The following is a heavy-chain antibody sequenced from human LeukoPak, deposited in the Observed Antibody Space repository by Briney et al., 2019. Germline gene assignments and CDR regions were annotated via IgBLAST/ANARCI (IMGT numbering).Heavy chain of an antibody. CDR3: ARGDCSSTSCPNGVFDY. CDR1: GGTFSSYR. V-gene: IGHV1-69*13. D-gene: IGHD2-2*01. J-gene: IGHJ4*02. Sequence: GASVKVSCKVSGGTFSSYRISWVRQAPGQGLEWMGEITPIFGEAQNAEKFQRRVTITADEPTSTVYMELTSLRLDDTAMYYCARGDCSSTSCPNGVFDYWGQGTLVTVSS. CDR2: ITPIFGEA.